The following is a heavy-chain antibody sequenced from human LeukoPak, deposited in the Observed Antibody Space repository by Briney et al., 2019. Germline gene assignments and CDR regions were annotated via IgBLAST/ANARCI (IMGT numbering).Heavy chain of an antibody. CDR2: IYSDGSST. V-gene: IGHV3-74*01. Sequence: GGSLRLSCAASGFTFRSYWMHWVRQAPGKGLVWVSRIYSDGSSTSYADSVKGRFTISRDNSKNTLYLQMNSLRAEDTAVYYCASSLGRYYYDSSGLNFDYWGQGTLVTVSS. J-gene: IGHJ4*02. D-gene: IGHD3-22*01. CDR1: GFTFRSYW. CDR3: ASSLGRYYYDSSGLNFDY.